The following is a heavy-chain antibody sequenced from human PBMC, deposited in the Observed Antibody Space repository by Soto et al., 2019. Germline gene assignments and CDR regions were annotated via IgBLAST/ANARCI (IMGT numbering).Heavy chain of an antibody. CDR3: ARGGDGSPYY. V-gene: IGHV4-4*07. CDR2: LYNSGNT. D-gene: IGHD5-12*01. CDR1: GGSVSSYY. Sequence: QVQLQESGPGLVKPSETLSLTCTVSGGSVSSYYWSWVRQPAGKGLEWIGRLYNSGNTNYNPSLKSRVIMSAEMSKNQFSLKLSSVTAEDTAVYYCARGGDGSPYYWGQGTLVTVSS. J-gene: IGHJ4*02.